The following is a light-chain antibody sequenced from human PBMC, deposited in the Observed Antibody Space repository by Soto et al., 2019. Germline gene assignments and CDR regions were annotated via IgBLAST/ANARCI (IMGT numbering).Light chain of an antibody. CDR2: GVS. Sequence: DIQLTQSPSFLSASVRDRVTITCRASQVLSSYLAWYQQKPGKAPKLLIYGVSTLQSGVPSRFSGSGSGTEFTLTISSLQPEDFTTYYCQQLNTYPLTFGGGTKVEIK. J-gene: IGKJ4*01. CDR1: QVLSSY. CDR3: QQLNTYPLT. V-gene: IGKV1-9*01.